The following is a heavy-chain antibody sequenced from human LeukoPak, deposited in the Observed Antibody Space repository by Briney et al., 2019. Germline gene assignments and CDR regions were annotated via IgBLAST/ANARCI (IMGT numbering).Heavy chain of an antibody. V-gene: IGHV3-23*01. D-gene: IGHD3-9*01. J-gene: IGHJ4*02. Sequence: GGPLRLSCAASGFIFSSYGMSWVRQAPGKGLEWVSVISGSGGSTYYADSVKGRFTISRDNSKNTLYLQMNSLRAEDTAVYYCAKANYDILTGYPYWGQGTLVTVSS. CDR3: AKANYDILTGYPY. CDR2: ISGSGGST. CDR1: GFIFSSYG.